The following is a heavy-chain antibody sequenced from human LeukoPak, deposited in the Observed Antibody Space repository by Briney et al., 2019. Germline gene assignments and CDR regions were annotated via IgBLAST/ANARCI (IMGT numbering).Heavy chain of an antibody. CDR2: ISSSSSTI. Sequence: GGSLRLSCAASGFTFSSYSMNWVRQAPGKGLEWVSYISSSSSTIYYADSVKGRFTISRDNAKNSLYMQMNSLRAEDTAVYYCARVGVPGYYDSSGFLLTAPYAFDIWGQGTMVTVSS. J-gene: IGHJ3*02. CDR1: GFTFSSYS. D-gene: IGHD3-22*01. V-gene: IGHV3-48*04. CDR3: ARVGVPGYYDSSGFLLTAPYAFDI.